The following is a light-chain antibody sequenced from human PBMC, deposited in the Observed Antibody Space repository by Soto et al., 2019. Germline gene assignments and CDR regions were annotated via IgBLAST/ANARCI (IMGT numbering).Light chain of an antibody. V-gene: IGLV1-40*01. CDR1: DSSIGAGYD. J-gene: IGLJ3*02. CDR3: QSFDNSLSGFYV. Sequence: QSALTQTPSVSGAPGQRVTISCTGTDSSIGAGYDVHWYQQLPGRAPKLLIFGNTNRPSGVPARFSGSKSGTSASLAITGLQPEDEGDYYCQSFDNSLSGFYVFGSGTKLTVL. CDR2: GNT.